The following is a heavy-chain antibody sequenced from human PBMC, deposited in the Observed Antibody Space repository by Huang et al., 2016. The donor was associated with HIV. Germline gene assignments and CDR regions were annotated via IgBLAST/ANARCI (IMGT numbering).Heavy chain of an antibody. Sequence: EVQLVESGGGLVQPGTSLRLSCAASGFTFGDFNMNWVRQAPGKGLEWISYSSSSSNSKLYADSVKGRFTISRDKARNSLYLQLKSLRVEDTAVYYCARESCSGGTCYLFDFWGQGVLVTVSS. CDR3: ARESCSGGTCYLFDF. J-gene: IGHJ4*02. CDR1: GFTFGDFN. CDR2: SSSSSNSK. V-gene: IGHV3-48*01. D-gene: IGHD2-15*01.